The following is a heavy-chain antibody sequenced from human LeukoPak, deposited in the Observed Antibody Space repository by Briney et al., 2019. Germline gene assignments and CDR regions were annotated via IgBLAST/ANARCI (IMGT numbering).Heavy chain of an antibody. V-gene: IGHV1-2*02. Sequence: GESLKISCKVSGYSFTTYWIGWVRQVPGQGPEWMGWINPNSGGTRYAQKFQGRVTMTRDTSISTAYMELSRLRSDDTAVYYCAKEGLAFDYWGQGTLVTVSS. CDR2: INPNSGGT. J-gene: IGHJ4*02. CDR3: AKEGLAFDY. CDR1: GYSFTTYW. D-gene: IGHD5-12*01.